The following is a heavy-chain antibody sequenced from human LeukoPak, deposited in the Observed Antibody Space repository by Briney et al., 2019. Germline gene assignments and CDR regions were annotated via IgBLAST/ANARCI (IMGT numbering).Heavy chain of an antibody. Sequence: PSETLSLTCTVSGGSISSSSYYWGWIRQPPGKGLEWTGSIYYSGSTYYNPSLKSRVTISVDTSKNQFSLKLSSVTAADTAVYYCARHTRDDYGDYKWFDPWGQGTLVTVSS. V-gene: IGHV4-39*01. CDR3: ARHTRDDYGDYKWFDP. D-gene: IGHD4-17*01. J-gene: IGHJ5*02. CDR1: GGSISSSSYY. CDR2: IYYSGST.